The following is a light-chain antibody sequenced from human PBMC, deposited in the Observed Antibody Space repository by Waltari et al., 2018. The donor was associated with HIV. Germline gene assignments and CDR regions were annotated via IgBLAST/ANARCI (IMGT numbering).Light chain of an antibody. J-gene: IGKJ3*01. CDR3: QQYTNSAFT. Sequence: DIVLTQSPGTLSLSPGQRATLYCRASLSVRSNYLAWYQQKPGQAPRLLIYGASTRATGIPDSFSGSGSGTDFTLTISRLEPEDFAVYYCQQYTNSAFTFGPGTKVDIK. CDR1: LSVRSNY. CDR2: GAS. V-gene: IGKV3-20*01.